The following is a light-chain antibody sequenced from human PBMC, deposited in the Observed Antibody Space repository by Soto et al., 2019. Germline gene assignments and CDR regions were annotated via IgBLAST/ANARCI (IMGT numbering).Light chain of an antibody. CDR2: EGS. CDR3: CSYAGSHVV. Sequence: QSALTQPASVSGSPGQSITISCTGTSSDVGSYNLVSWYQQHPGKAPKLMIYEGSKRPLGVSNRFSGSKSGNTASLTISGLQAEDEADYYCCSYAGSHVVFGGGTQLTVL. CDR1: SSDVGSYNL. V-gene: IGLV2-23*01. J-gene: IGLJ2*01.